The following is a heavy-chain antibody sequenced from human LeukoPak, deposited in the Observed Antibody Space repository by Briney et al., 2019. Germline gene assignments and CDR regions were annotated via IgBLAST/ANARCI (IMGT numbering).Heavy chain of an antibody. D-gene: IGHD3-3*01. J-gene: IGHJ6*02. CDR2: INPNSGGT. CDR3: AREGVPSIFGVVIGPNYYYGMDV. CDR1: GYTFTSYG. Sequence: VASVKVSCKASGYTFTSYGISWVRQAPGQGLEWMGWINPNSGGTNYAQKFQGRVTMTRDTSISTAYMELSRLRSDDTAVHYCAREGVPSIFGVVIGPNYYYGMDVWGQGTTVTVSS. V-gene: IGHV1-2*02.